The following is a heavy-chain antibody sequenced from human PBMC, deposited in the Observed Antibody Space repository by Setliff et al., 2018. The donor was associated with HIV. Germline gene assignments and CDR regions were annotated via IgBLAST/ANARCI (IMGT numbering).Heavy chain of an antibody. CDR3: AAGYIYGNYAADY. CDR2: VISTFGTE. Sequence: SVKVSCKASGDALNTYAISWVGQAPGQGLEWMGWVISTFGTEKHEQRFQDRGTITTDETTSTAYLEMRNLGSEDTTVYYCAAGYIYGNYAADYWGQGSPVTVSS. D-gene: IGHD5-18*01. V-gene: IGHV1-69*05. J-gene: IGHJ4*02. CDR1: GDALNTYA.